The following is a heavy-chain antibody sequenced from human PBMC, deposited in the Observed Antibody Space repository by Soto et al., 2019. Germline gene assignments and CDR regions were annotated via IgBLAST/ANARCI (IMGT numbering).Heavy chain of an antibody. D-gene: IGHD6-19*01. J-gene: IGHJ4*02. CDR1: GFTFSTYT. Sequence: GGSLRLSCEAFGFTFSTYTMNWVRQAPGKGLEWVSYISSSGRTISYADPVKGRFSISRDNAKNSLYLQMNSLGGDDTAVYYCARGIGVADYWGQGTLVTVSS. CDR3: ARGIGVADY. CDR2: ISSSGRTI. V-gene: IGHV3-48*04.